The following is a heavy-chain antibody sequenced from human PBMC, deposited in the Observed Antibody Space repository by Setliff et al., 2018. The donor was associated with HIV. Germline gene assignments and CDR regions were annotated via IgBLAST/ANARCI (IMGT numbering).Heavy chain of an antibody. CDR1: GYTLTELS. Sequence: ASVKVSCKVSGYTLTELSMHWVRQAPGKGLEWMGGFDPEEIETVYAQKFQGRVTMTQDMSTDTASMELRSLRSEDTAVYYCARDFFGQRVGATLCYWGQGTLVTVSS. V-gene: IGHV1-24*01. J-gene: IGHJ4*02. CDR2: FDPEEIET. D-gene: IGHD1-26*01. CDR3: ARDFFGQRVGATLCY.